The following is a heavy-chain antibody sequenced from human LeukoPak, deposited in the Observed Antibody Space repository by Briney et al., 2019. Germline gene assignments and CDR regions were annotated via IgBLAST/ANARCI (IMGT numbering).Heavy chain of an antibody. Sequence: GGSLRLSCAASEFSVGSNYMTWVRQAPGKGLEWVSLIYSGGSTYYADSVKGRFTISRDNSKNTLYLQMNSLRAEDTAVYYCARAGGLFSSSGYYYYYYMDVWGKGTTVTVSS. CDR3: ARAGGLFSSSGYYYYYYMDV. V-gene: IGHV3-66*01. CDR1: EFSVGSNY. CDR2: IYSGGST. D-gene: IGHD6-6*01. J-gene: IGHJ6*03.